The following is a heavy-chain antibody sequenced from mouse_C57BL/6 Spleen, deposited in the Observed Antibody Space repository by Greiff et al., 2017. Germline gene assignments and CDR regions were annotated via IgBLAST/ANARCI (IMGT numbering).Heavy chain of an antibody. CDR1: GYTFTSYW. CDR2: IDPSDSYT. CDR3: ARWDYYGSSYRWFAY. D-gene: IGHD1-1*01. J-gene: IGHJ3*01. Sequence: QVQLQQPGAELVMPGASVKLSCKASGYTFTSYWMHWVKQRPGQGLEWIGEIDPSDSYTNYNQKFKGKSTLTVDKSSSTAYMQLSSLTSEDSAVYYCARWDYYGSSYRWFAYWGQGTLVTVSA. V-gene: IGHV1-69*01.